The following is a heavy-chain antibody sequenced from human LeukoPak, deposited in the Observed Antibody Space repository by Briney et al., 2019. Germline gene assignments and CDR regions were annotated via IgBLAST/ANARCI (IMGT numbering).Heavy chain of an antibody. CDR3: ARGLAVAGTDYYYYMDV. J-gene: IGHJ6*03. D-gene: IGHD6-19*01. Sequence: PSETLSLTCAVYGGSFSGYYWSWIRQPPGKGLEWVGEINHSGSTNYNPSLKSRVTISVDKSKNQFSLKLSSVTAADTAVYYCARGLAVAGTDYYYYMDVWGKGTTVTVSS. V-gene: IGHV4-34*01. CDR2: INHSGST. CDR1: GGSFSGYY.